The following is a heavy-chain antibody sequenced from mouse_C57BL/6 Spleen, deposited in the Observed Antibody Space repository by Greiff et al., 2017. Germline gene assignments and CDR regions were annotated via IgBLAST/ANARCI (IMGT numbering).Heavy chain of an antibody. D-gene: IGHD3-2*02. CDR3: ARCITLRPYYYAMDY. CDR1: GYTFTSYW. CDR2: IYPGSGST. V-gene: IGHV1-55*01. J-gene: IGHJ4*01. Sequence: QVQLQQPGAELVKPGASVKMSCKASGYTFTSYWITWVKQRPGQGLEWIGDIYPGSGSTNYNEKFKSKATLTVDTSSSTAYMQLSSQTSEVSAVYYCARCITLRPYYYAMDYWGQGTSVTVSS.